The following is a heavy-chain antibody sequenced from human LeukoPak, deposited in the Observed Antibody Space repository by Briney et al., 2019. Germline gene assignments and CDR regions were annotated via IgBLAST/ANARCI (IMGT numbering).Heavy chain of an antibody. CDR2: ISSSSSYI. V-gene: IGHV3-21*01. Sequence: GGSLRLSCAASGFTVSSNYMSWVRQAPGKGLEWVSSISSSSSYIYYADSVKGRFTISRDNAKNSLYLQMNSLRAEDTAVYYCARDGDYARYYFDYWGQGTLVTVSS. D-gene: IGHD4-17*01. CDR1: GFTVSSNY. CDR3: ARDGDYARYYFDY. J-gene: IGHJ4*02.